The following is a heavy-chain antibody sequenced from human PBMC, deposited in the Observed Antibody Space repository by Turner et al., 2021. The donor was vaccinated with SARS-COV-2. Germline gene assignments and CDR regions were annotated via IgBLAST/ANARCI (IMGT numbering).Heavy chain of an antibody. J-gene: IGHJ3*02. V-gene: IGHV3-30*03. CDR1: GFTSCSAV. D-gene: IGHD2-15*01. Sequence: QVQLVVSGGRVVQPGRSLRPSCVVSGFTSCSAVIHWVRQAPGQGLEWVAVVSFGGINKYDRDSVKGRFTISRDDSKNKAYLQMDNLRPEDTAVYYCARLAAGAEWWDAGFDIWGQGTLVAVSS. CDR2: VSFGGINK. CDR3: ARLAAGAEWWDAGFDI.